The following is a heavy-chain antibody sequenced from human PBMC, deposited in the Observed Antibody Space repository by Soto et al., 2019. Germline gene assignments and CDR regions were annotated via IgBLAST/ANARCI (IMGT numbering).Heavy chain of an antibody. CDR2: GSYSGTT. J-gene: IGHJ4*02. V-gene: IGHV4-61*01. D-gene: IGHD4-17*01. Sequence: SETLSLTCTVSGVSVSSGSFYWAWIRQPPGKGLEWIGFGSYSGTTNYKPSLKSRVTISVDTSRSQISLKVSSLTAADTAVYYCARGATVTQFDYWGRGTLVTVSS. CDR1: GVSVSSGSFY. CDR3: ARGATVTQFDY.